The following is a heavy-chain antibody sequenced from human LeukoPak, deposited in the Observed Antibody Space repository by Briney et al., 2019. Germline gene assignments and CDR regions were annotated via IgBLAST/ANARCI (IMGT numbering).Heavy chain of an antibody. CDR1: GGSFSGYY. V-gene: IGHV4-34*01. CDR2: INHSGST. Sequence: PSETLSLTCAVYGGSFSGYYWSWIRQPPGKGLEWIGEINHSGSTNHNPSLKSRVTISVDTSKNQFSLKLSSVTAADTAVYYCARGILWGTDYWGQGTLVTVSS. J-gene: IGHJ4*02. D-gene: IGHD2-21*01. CDR3: ARGILWGTDY.